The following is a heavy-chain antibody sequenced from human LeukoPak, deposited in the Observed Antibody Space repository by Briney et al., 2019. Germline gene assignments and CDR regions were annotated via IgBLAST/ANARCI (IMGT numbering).Heavy chain of an antibody. D-gene: IGHD3-22*01. CDR3: ARVVPTYYYDSSEYWFDP. CDR2: IYTSGST. CDR1: GGSISSGSYY. J-gene: IGHJ5*02. Sequence: SKTLSLTCTVSGGSISSGSYYWSWIRQPAGKGLEWIGRIYTSGSTNYNPSLNSRVTISVDTSKNQFSQKLSSVTAADTAVYYCARVVPTYYYDSSEYWFDPWGQGTLVTVSS. V-gene: IGHV4-61*02.